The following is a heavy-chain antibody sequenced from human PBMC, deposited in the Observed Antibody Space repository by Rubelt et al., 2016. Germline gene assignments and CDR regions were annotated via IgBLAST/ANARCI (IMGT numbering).Heavy chain of an antibody. V-gene: IGHV1-3*01. Sequence: AMHWVRQAPGQRLEWMGCINAGNGNTKYSQKFQGRVTITRDTSASTAYMELSSLRSEDTAVYYCARGVPTLITYYFDYWGQGTLVTVSS. J-gene: IGHJ4*02. CDR2: INAGNGNT. CDR1: A. D-gene: IGHD4-11*01. CDR3: ARGVPTLITYYFDY.